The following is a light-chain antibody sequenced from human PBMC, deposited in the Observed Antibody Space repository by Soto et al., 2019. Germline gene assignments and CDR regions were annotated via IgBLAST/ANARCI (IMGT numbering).Light chain of an antibody. V-gene: IGKV3-20*01. CDR1: QSVSSSY. J-gene: IGKJ1*01. CDR3: QQYAGSPWT. Sequence: EIVLTQSPGTLSLSPGERATLSCRASQSVSSSYLAWYQQKPGQAPRLLIYGASSRATGIPDRFGGSGSGTDFTLTISRLEPEDFVVYYCQQYAGSPWTFGQGTKVEVK. CDR2: GAS.